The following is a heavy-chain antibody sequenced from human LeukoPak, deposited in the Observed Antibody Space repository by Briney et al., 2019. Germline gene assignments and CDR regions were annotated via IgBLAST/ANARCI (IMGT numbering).Heavy chain of an antibody. J-gene: IGHJ4*02. V-gene: IGHV3-9*01. CDR3: AKATSGKGIYYFDY. CDR1: GFTFDDYA. Sequence: GGSLRLSCAASGFTFDDYAMHWVRQAPGKGLEWVSGISWNSGSIGYADSVKSRFTISRDNAKNSLYLQMNSLRAEDTALYYCAKATSGKGIYYFDYWGQGTLVTVSS. CDR2: ISWNSGSI. D-gene: IGHD3-3*01.